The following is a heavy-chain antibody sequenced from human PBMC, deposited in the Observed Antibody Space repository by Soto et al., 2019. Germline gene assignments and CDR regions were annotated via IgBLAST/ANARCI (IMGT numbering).Heavy chain of an antibody. D-gene: IGHD1-26*01. CDR1: VGSFSGYY. Sequence: AETLSLTCAVYVGSFSGYYWSWVRQPPGKGLEWIGEINHSGSTNYNPSLKSRVTISVDTSKNQFSLKLSSVTAADTAVYYCARGLWELPTGGDYWGQGTLVTVSS. J-gene: IGHJ4*02. V-gene: IGHV4-34*01. CDR3: ARGLWELPTGGDY. CDR2: INHSGST.